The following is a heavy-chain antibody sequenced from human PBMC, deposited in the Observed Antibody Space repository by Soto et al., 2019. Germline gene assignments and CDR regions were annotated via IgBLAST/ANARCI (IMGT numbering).Heavy chain of an antibody. CDR2: ISSSSTTI. J-gene: IGHJ3*02. CDR1: GFTFSSYS. Sequence: EVQLVESGGGLVQPGGSLRLSCAASGFTFSSYSMNWVRQAPGKGLEWISYISSSSTTIYYADSVKGRFTISRDNAKKSLYLQMNSLRDEDTAVYYCARDHQAVTTWHYDAFDIWGLGTMVTVSS. V-gene: IGHV3-48*02. CDR3: ARDHQAVTTWHYDAFDI. D-gene: IGHD4-17*01.